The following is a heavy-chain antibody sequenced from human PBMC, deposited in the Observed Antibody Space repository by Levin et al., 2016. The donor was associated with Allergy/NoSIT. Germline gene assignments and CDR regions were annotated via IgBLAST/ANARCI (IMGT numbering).Heavy chain of an antibody. CDR2: INPKSGRT. CDR3: GRDIRGVNYFDY. V-gene: IGHV1-2*02. D-gene: IGHD3-10*01. Sequence: ASVKVSCKASGYAFTGYYLHWVRQAPGHGLEWMGWINPKSGRTNYAQKFQGRVTMTSDTSTTSVYLDLRRLTSDDTAIYFCGRDIRGVNYFDYWGQGSLVTVSS. J-gene: IGHJ4*02. CDR1: GYAFTGYY.